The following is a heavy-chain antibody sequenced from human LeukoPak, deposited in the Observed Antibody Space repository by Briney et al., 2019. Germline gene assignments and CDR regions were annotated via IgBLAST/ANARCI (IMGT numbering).Heavy chain of an antibody. CDR1: GFTLSSNY. CDR2: IYSGGST. J-gene: IGHJ3*02. CDR3: ARNHYDWLGTAAFDI. Sequence: GGSLRLSCAASGFTLSSNYMSSVRQAPGKGLEWVSVIYSGGSTYYSDSVKGRFTISRDNSKNTLYLQMNSLRAEDTAVYYCARNHYDWLGTAAFDIWGQGTMVTVSS. D-gene: IGHD3-22*01. V-gene: IGHV3-53*01.